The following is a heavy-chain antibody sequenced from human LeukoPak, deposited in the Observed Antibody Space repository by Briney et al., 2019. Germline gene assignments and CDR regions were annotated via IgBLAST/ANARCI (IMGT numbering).Heavy chain of an antibody. CDR2: IYYSGST. CDR3: ARAGGAKYCSSTSCYAPHYGMDV. J-gene: IGHJ6*02. V-gene: IGHV4-30-4*01. CDR1: VGSISSGDYY. D-gene: IGHD2-2*01. Sequence: SETLSLTCTVSVGSISSGDYYWSWIRQPPGKGLEWIGYIYYSGSTYYNPSLKSRVTISVDTSKNQLSLKLSSVTAADTAVYYCARAGGAKYCSSTSCYAPHYGMDVWGQGTTVTVSS.